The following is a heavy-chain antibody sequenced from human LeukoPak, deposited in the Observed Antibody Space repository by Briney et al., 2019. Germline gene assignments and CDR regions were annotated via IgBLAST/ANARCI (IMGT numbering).Heavy chain of an antibody. CDR3: ARDSGVELVVDY. D-gene: IGHD2-8*02. Sequence: GGSLRLSCAASGFTFSSYSMNWVRQAPGKGLEWVSSISSSSSYIYYADSVKGRFTISRNNAKNSLYLQMNSLRAEDTAVYYCARDSGVELVVDYWGQGTLVTVSS. CDR1: GFTFSSYS. CDR2: ISSSSSYI. V-gene: IGHV3-21*01. J-gene: IGHJ4*02.